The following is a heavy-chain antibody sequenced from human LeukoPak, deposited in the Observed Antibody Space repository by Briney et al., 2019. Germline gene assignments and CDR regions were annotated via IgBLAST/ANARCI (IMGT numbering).Heavy chain of an antibody. CDR1: GGSISSSNW. V-gene: IGHV4-4*02. Sequence: PSGTLSLACAVSGGSISSSNWWSWFRRPPGKGLEWIGEIYHSGSTNYNPSLKSRVTISVDTSKNQFSLKLTSVTAADTAFYYCARGGVMGATTLDYWGQGTLVTVSS. CDR2: IYHSGST. D-gene: IGHD1-26*01. J-gene: IGHJ4*02. CDR3: ARGGVMGATTLDY.